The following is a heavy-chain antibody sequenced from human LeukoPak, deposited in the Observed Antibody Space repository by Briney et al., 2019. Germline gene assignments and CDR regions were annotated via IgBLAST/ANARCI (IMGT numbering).Heavy chain of an antibody. V-gene: IGHV4-4*07. Sequence: PSETLSLTCAASGGSIISYYWSWIRQPAGKGLEWIGRIYSSGSTNYNPSLKSRVTMSVDTSKNQFSLKLSSVTAADTAVYYCARGLTGSRRYFDSWGQGTLVTVSS. CDR3: ARGLTGSRRYFDS. CDR1: GGSIISYY. J-gene: IGHJ4*02. CDR2: IYSSGST. D-gene: IGHD3-10*01.